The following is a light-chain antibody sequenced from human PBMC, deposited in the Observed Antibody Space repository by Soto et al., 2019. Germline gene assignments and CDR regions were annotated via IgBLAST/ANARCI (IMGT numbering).Light chain of an antibody. CDR2: DAS. V-gene: IGKV1-5*01. J-gene: IGKJ3*01. CDR3: QQYYIYFFS. CDR1: QNVNNH. Sequence: DIQMTQSPSTLSASVGDRVTITCRASQNVNNHLAWYWQKPGSAPRLLIYDASTLQVGVPSRFSGSGSGTDFTLTINSLQPDDFATYYCQQYYIYFFSFGPGTRVDIK.